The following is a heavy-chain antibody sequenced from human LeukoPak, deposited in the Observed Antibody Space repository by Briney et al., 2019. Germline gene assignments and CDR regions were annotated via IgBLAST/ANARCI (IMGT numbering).Heavy chain of an antibody. CDR2: ISAYNGNT. CDR3: ARVDSAIFSGDFDY. V-gene: IGHV1-18*01. D-gene: IGHD2-21*01. Sequence: ASVTVSFKPSGYTFTNYGISWVRQAPGQGLEWMGWISAYNGNTNYAQKLQGRVTMTTDTSTSTAYMELRSLRSDDTAVYYCARVDSAIFSGDFDYWGQGTLVTVSS. J-gene: IGHJ4*02. CDR1: GYTFTNYG.